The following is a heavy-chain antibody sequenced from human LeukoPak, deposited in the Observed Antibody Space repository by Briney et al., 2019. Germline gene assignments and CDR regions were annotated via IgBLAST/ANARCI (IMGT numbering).Heavy chain of an antibody. CDR1: EFTFSSYA. Sequence: GGSLSLSCEAPEFTFSSYAMSWVRKAPGKGLGWASVFYSGGTKYYADSVKGRFTISRDNSKNTLYLQMNSLRAEDTAVYYCAREKCSGGSCYNRDYYGMDVWGQGTTVTVSS. V-gene: IGHV3-66*01. CDR3: AREKCSGGSCYNRDYYGMDV. J-gene: IGHJ6*02. CDR2: FYSGGTK. D-gene: IGHD2-15*01.